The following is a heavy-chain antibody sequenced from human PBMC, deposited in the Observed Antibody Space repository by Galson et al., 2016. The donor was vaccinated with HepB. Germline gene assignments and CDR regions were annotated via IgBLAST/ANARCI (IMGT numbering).Heavy chain of an antibody. Sequence: SLRLSCAAFGFTVSDYYMTWVRQAPGKGLEWVSVVFLGGSTYYAQSVEGRFTISRDDSKNTLHLQMNSLTAEDTAVYFCARTSYREGTGTHCVNFRYYYYFMDVWGKGTTVTVSS. V-gene: IGHV3-53*01. CDR2: VFLGGST. CDR1: GFTVSDYY. CDR3: ARTSYREGTGTHCVNFRYYYYFMDV. D-gene: IGHD2-8*02. J-gene: IGHJ6*03.